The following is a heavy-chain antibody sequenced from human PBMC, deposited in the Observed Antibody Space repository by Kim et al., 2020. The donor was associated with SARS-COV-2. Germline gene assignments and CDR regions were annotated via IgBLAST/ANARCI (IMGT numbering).Heavy chain of an antibody. D-gene: IGHD3-10*01. CDR3: VREGGFDYGSGTYNH. CDR1: GFIFSDYK. Sequence: GGSLRLSCAGSGFIFSDYKMNWVRQPPGKGLEWVSYINPSGTSIFYADSVKGRFTISRDNAKRSLYLQLNSLRDDDSGVYYCVREGGFDYGSGTYNHWGQGTLVTVSS. J-gene: IGHJ5*02. V-gene: IGHV3-48*02. CDR2: INPSGTSI.